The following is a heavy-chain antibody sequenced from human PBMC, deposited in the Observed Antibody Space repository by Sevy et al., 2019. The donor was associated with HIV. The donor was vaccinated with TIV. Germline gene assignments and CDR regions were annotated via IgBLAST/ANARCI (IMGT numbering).Heavy chain of an antibody. CDR1: GFTVSNNY. D-gene: IGHD5-18*01. V-gene: IGHV3-53*01. CDR3: ARVPPYSYDFGVDY. CDR2: IYSDGST. Sequence: GGSLRLSCAASGFTVSNNYMNWVRQAPGKGLEWVSVIYSDGSTYYVDSVKGRFTISRDNSKNTLFLQMNSLRADDTAVYYCARVPPYSYDFGVDYWGQGTLVTVSS. J-gene: IGHJ4*02.